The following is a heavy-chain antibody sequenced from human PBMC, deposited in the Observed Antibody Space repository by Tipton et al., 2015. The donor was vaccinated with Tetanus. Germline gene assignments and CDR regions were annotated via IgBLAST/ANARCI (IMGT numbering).Heavy chain of an antibody. CDR3: ARTSIPAADYCFDY. CDR1: GDSISSSDYY. D-gene: IGHD2-2*01. V-gene: IGHV4-39*01. CDR2: VYYDGSS. Sequence: LRLSCTVSGDSISSSDYYWGWIRQPPGEGLEWIASVYYDGSSYYNPSLKSRVTIYVDTSKNQFSLKLSSVTAADTAVYYCARTSIPAADYCFDYWGQGTLVTVSS. J-gene: IGHJ4*02.